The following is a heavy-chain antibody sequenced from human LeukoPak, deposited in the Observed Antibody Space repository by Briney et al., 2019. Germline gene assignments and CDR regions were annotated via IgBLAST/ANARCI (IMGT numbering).Heavy chain of an antibody. CDR3: AKDYSNPRSSMDV. CDR2: ISGSGGST. Sequence: PGGSLRLSCAASGFTFSSYAMSWVRQAPGKGLEWVSGISGSGGSTYYADSVKGRFTISRDNSKNTLYLQMNSLRAEDTAVYYCAKDYSNPRSSMDVWGQGTTVTVSS. CDR1: GFTFSSYA. V-gene: IGHV3-23*01. D-gene: IGHD4-11*01. J-gene: IGHJ6*02.